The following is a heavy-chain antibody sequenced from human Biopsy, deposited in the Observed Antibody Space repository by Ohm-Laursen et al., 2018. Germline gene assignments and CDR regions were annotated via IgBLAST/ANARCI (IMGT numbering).Heavy chain of an antibody. CDR1: GDSISSYY. V-gene: IGHV4-59*01. CDR3: ARDRGFYSDRTVPGYFDL. CDR2: VYYTGST. J-gene: IGHJ2*01. Sequence: TLSLTWTVSGDSISSYYWSWIRQPPGKGLEWIGYVYYTGSTDYNPSLQSRVAISVDTSKNHFSLRLRSVTPADTAIYYCARDRGFYSDRTVPGYFDLWGRGTLVTVSS. D-gene: IGHD3-22*01.